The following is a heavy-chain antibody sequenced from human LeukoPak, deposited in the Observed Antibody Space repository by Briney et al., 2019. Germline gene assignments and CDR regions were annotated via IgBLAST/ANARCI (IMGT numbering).Heavy chain of an antibody. V-gene: IGHV4-34*01. J-gene: IGHJ4*02. CDR3: SRGGYVLRFLEWLFPDQ. CDR2: INHSGNT. D-gene: IGHD3-3*01. CDR1: GGSFSGRY. Sequence: SETLSLTCAVYGGSFSGRYWSWILQPPGKGLEWIGEINHSGNTNYNPSLKSRVTISVDTSKNQFSLKLSSVTAAHTAVYYCSRGGYVLRFLEWLFPDQWGQGTLVTVSS.